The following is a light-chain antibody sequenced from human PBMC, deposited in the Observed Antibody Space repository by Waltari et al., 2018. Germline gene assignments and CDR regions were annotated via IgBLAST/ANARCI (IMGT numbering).Light chain of an antibody. CDR2: DVS. J-gene: IGLJ1*01. V-gene: IGLV2-14*03. CDR1: SSDVGGYNY. Sequence: QSALTQPASVSGSPGQSITISCTGTSSDVGGYNYVSWYQQHPGKAPKLMIYDVSNRPSGVSKRFSGSKSGNAASRTISGLQAEDEADYYCSSDTSSSTPYVFGTGTKVSVL. CDR3: SSDTSSSTPYV.